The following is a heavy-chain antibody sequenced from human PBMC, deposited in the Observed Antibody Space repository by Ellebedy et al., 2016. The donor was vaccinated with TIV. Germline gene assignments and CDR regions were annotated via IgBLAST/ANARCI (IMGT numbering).Heavy chain of an antibody. V-gene: IGHV3-21*01. CDR1: GFTVSIYY. J-gene: IGHJ3*02. CDR3: AREGRLRYSSSWYSNAFDI. CDR2: MSSSGNFI. Sequence: PGGSLRLSCAASGFTVSIYYMNWVRQAPGKGLEWVSSMSSSGNFIYYADSVKGRFTISRDSAKISLYLQMNSLRAEDTALYYCAREGRLRYSSSWYSNAFDIWGQGTMVTVSS. D-gene: IGHD6-13*01.